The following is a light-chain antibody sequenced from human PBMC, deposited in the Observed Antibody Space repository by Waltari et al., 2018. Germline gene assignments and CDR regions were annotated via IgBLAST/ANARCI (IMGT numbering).Light chain of an antibody. J-gene: IGLJ1*01. CDR1: SSDIGGTHY. CDR2: DVG. V-gene: IGLV2-14*03. Sequence: QSALTQPASVSGSPGQSITISCTGTSSDIGGTHYVSWYHQHPSKAPKHLIFDVGNRPAGFSDRFSGSKSGTTASLTISGLQAADEANSYCNSHRRGNSWVFGTGTEVTVL. CDR3: NSHRRGNSWV.